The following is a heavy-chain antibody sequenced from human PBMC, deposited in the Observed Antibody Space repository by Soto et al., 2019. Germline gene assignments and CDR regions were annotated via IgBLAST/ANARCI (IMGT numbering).Heavy chain of an antibody. CDR1: GGSISSYY. J-gene: IGHJ6*02. V-gene: IGHV4-59*01. D-gene: IGHD1-20*01. CDR2: IYYSGST. Sequence: SETLSLTCTVSGGSISSYYWSWIRQPPGKGLEWIGYIYYSGSTNYNPSLKSRVTISVDTSKNQFSLKLSSVTAADTAVYYCARVGGYNWNQLYYYYGMDVWGQGTTVTVSS. CDR3: ARVGGYNWNQLYYYYGMDV.